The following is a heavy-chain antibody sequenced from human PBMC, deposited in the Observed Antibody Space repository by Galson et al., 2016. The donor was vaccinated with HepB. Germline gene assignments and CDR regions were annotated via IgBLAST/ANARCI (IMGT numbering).Heavy chain of an antibody. CDR3: AGVKTRYYFDS. V-gene: IGHV3-43*01. CDR2: ISWDGSFA. D-gene: IGHD3-3*01. Sequence: SLRLSCAASGFTFDDYTMHWVRQAPGKGLEWVSLISWDGSFAYYADSVKGRFTISRDNNKNSLYLQMSSLRPEDTALYYCAGVKTRYYFDSWGQGTLVTVSS. CDR1: GFTFDDYT. J-gene: IGHJ4*02.